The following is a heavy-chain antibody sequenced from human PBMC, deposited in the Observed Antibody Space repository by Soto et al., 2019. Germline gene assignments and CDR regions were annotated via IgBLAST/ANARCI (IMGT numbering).Heavy chain of an antibody. V-gene: IGHV3-7*03. CDR1: GFTFSTYW. CDR2: INGDGSEK. Sequence: PGGSLRLSCAASGFTFSTYWMSWVRQAPGKGLEWVANINGDGSEKYYVDSVKGRFTISRDNAKNSLYLQMNSLRAEDTAMYYCTRTLSVAGPDYWGQGTLVTVS. CDR3: TRTLSVAGPDY. J-gene: IGHJ4*02. D-gene: IGHD6-19*01.